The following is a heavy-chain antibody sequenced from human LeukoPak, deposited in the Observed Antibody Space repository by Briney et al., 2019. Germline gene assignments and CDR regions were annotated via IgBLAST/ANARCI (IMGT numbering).Heavy chain of an antibody. CDR2: ISTSSITK. V-gene: IGHV3-48*01. Sequence: GGSLRLSCAASGFTLSNYNMNWVRQAPGKGLEWVSYISTSSITKYYADSVKGRLTTSRDTPRNSLYLQMNCQRADDTAVYFCARDSVGLFRRSPTNAFDVWGQGTMVTVSS. J-gene: IGHJ3*01. CDR1: GFTLSNYN. CDR3: ARDSVGLFRRSPTNAFDV. D-gene: IGHD4-23*01.